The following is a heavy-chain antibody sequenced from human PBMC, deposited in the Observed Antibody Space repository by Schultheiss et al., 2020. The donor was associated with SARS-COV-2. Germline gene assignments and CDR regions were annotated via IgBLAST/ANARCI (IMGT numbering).Heavy chain of an antibody. CDR1: GGSVSSGSYY. V-gene: IGHV4-61*01. CDR3: ARTISNYYGSGPWYFDL. D-gene: IGHD3-10*01. Sequence: ETMSLTCTVSGGSVSSGSYYWSWIRQPPGKGLEWIGEINHSGSTNYNPSLKSRVTISVDTSKNQFSLKLSSVTAADTAVYYCARTISNYYGSGPWYFDLWGRGTLVTVSS. CDR2: INHSGST. J-gene: IGHJ2*01.